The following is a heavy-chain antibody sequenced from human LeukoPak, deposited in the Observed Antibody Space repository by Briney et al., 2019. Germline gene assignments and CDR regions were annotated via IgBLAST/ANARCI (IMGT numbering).Heavy chain of an antibody. Sequence: GGSLRLSCAASGFTFSSYGMHWVRQAPGKGLEWVAVISYGGSSKYYADSVKGRFTITRDNPKNTLHLQMNSLRVEDTSEYSRAKEMGTATGRVAYEFDYWGQGTLFTASS. J-gene: IGHJ4*02. CDR2: ISYGGSSK. D-gene: IGHD1-26*01. CDR1: GFTFSSYG. CDR3: AKEMGTATGRVAYEFDY. V-gene: IGHV3-30*18.